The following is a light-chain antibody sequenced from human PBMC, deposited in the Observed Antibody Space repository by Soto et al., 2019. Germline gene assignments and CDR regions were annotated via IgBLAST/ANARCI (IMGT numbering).Light chain of an antibody. CDR1: SSDVGGYNY. CDR3: SSYTRSNTWV. V-gene: IGLV2-14*01. J-gene: IGLJ3*02. Sequence: QSVLTQPASVSGSPGQSIAISCTGTSSDVGGYNYVSWYQQHPGKAPKLMIYEVSNRPSGVSDRFSGSKSGNTASQTISGLQAEDEADYYCSSYTRSNTWVFGGGTKLTVL. CDR2: EVS.